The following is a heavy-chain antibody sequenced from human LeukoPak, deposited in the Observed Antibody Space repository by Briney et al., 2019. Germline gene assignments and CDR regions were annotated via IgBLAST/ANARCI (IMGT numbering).Heavy chain of an antibody. CDR3: AKDLGGGGYSGYDPDDY. D-gene: IGHD5-12*01. J-gene: IGHJ4*02. V-gene: IGHV3-30*18. CDR1: GFTFSSYG. CDR2: ISYDGSNK. Sequence: GRSLRLSCAASGFTFSSYGMHWVRQAPGKGLEWVAVISYDGSNKYYADSVKGRFTISRDNSKNTLYLQMNSLKAEDTAVYYCAKDLGGGGYSGYDPDDYWGQGTLVTVSS.